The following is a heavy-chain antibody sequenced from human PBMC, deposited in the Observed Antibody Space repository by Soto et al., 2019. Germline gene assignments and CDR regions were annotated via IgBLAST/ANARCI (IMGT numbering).Heavy chain of an antibody. J-gene: IGHJ6*02. CDR3: AREGHYYGMDV. Sequence: GGSLRLSCAASGFTFSSYGMHWVRQAPGKGLEWAAVIWYDGSNKYYADSVKGRFTISRDNSKNTLYLQMNSLRAEDTAVYYCAREGHYYGMDVWGQGTTVTVSS. CDR1: GFTFSSYG. V-gene: IGHV3-33*01. CDR2: IWYDGSNK.